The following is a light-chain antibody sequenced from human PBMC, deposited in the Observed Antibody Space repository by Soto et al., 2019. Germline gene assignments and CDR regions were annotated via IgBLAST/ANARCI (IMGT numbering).Light chain of an antibody. V-gene: IGKV3-15*01. Sequence: DIVMTQSPVTLSVSPGERATLSCRASQSVNNNLAWYQQKPGQAPRLLIYAASTRATDIPVRFSGSGSGTKFTLTISSLQSEDFAVYYWQQYDDWPPLTFGGGTKVEIK. CDR3: QQYDDWPPLT. CDR1: QSVNNN. CDR2: AAS. J-gene: IGKJ4*01.